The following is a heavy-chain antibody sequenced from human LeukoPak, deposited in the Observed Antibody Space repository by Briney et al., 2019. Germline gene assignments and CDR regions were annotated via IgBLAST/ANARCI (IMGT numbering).Heavy chain of an antibody. J-gene: IGHJ4*02. CDR3: AKDRDPYDYGSGSYYNGVFDY. V-gene: IGHV3-23*01. CDR2: VSNRGGST. Sequence: GGSLRLSCAASDFSFSNHAMSWVRQAPGKGLEWVSAVSNRGGSTYYADSVEGRFTISRDNSKNTLYLQMNSLRAEDTAVYYCAKDRDPYDYGSGSYYNGVFDYWGQGTLVTVSS. CDR1: DFSFSNHA. D-gene: IGHD3-10*01.